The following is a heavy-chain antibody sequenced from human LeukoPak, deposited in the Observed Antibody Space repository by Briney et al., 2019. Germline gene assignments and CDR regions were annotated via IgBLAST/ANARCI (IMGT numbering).Heavy chain of an antibody. J-gene: IGHJ3*02. CDR2: IKQDGSEK. D-gene: IGHD3-3*01. Sequence: PGGSLRLSCAASGFTFSSYWMSWVRQAPGKGLEWVANIKQDGSEKYYVDSVKGRFTISRDNAKNSLYLQMDSLRAEDTAVYYCARVTKQDAFDIWGQGTMVTVSS. CDR3: ARVTKQDAFDI. V-gene: IGHV3-7*01. CDR1: GFTFSSYW.